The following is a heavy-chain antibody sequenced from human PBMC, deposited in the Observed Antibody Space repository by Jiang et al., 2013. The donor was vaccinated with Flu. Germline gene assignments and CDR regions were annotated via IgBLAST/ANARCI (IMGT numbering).Heavy chain of an antibody. V-gene: IGHV1-69*01. D-gene: IGHD3-22*01. CDR3: ARDRERYETSGQAFGN. CDR1: GGTFSRYS. Sequence: SGAEVKTPGSSVKVSCRASGGTFSRYSISWVRQAPGQGLEWMGDITPIIGTTHYAQNFQGRITITADDSTGTAYMELSRLTSEDTAVYYCARDRERYETSGQAFGNWGQGTPVNVSS. CDR2: ITPIIGTT. J-gene: IGHJ4*02.